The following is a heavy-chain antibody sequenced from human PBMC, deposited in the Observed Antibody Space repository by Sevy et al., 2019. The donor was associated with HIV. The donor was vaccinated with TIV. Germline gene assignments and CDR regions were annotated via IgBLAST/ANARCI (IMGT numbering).Heavy chain of an antibody. CDR2: ISYSGMT. J-gene: IGHJ6*02. Sequence: SLTCTVSGVSISGYYWSWIRQSLGKGLEWIGYISYSGMTNYNPSLKSRVTISDDTSKNQFSLKLNSVTAADTAVYYCARAAAEYYYGMDVWGQGTKVTVSS. V-gene: IGHV4-59*01. CDR1: GVSISGYY. D-gene: IGHD6-25*01. CDR3: ARAAAEYYYGMDV.